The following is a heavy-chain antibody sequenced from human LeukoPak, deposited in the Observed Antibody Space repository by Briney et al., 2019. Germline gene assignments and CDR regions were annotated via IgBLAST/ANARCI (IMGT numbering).Heavy chain of an antibody. CDR1: GFTFSDYY. Sequence: GGSLRLSCAASGFTFSDYYMSWIRQAPGKGLEWVSYISSSSSYTNYADSVKGRFTISRDNAKNSLYLQMNSLRAEDTAVYYFASWLSGGIDHWGQGTLVTVSS. CDR2: ISSSSSYT. V-gene: IGHV3-11*03. D-gene: IGHD2-15*01. J-gene: IGHJ4*02. CDR3: ASWLSGGIDH.